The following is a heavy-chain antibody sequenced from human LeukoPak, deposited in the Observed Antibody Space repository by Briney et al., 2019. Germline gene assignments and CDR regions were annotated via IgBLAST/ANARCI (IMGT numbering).Heavy chain of an antibody. Sequence: PGGSLRLSCTASGFRFSNYAMNWVRQAPGKGLEWVSVISGGGSSTNYADSVKGRFTISRENFKNTLYLQMNSLRAEDTAVYYCAHTDSYYFDSGMVSWGQGALVTVSS. V-gene: IGHV3-23*01. CDR3: AHTDSYYFDSGMVS. CDR2: ISGGGSST. J-gene: IGHJ5*02. D-gene: IGHD3-22*01. CDR1: GFRFSNYA.